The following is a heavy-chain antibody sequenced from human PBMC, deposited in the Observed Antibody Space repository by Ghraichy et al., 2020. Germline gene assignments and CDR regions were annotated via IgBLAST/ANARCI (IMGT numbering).Heavy chain of an antibody. CDR2: IYYSGSI. CDR1: GGSVNDGNFY. CDR3: ARYGSSGYYGGHFDY. V-gene: IGHV4-61*01. Sequence: SETLSLTCTVSGGSVNDGNFYWSWIRQPPGKELEWIGCIYYSGSINYNPSLESRVTISVDTSKNQFSLKLKSVTAADTAVYFCARYGSSGYYGGHFDYWGQGTLVTVSS. J-gene: IGHJ4*02. D-gene: IGHD3-22*01.